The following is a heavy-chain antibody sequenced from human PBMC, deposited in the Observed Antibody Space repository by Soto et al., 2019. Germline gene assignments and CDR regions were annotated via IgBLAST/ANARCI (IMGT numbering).Heavy chain of an antibody. J-gene: IGHJ5*02. Sequence: HLVQSGPEVKKPGASITVSCKTSGDTFTNFGLSWVRQAPRQGLESMGWIATNNSNTNYAQKFQCRLNLTTDTSSSTAYMELKSVRYDDTAVYYCATVLRGVVNWFDTWGQGALVTVSS. D-gene: IGHD3-10*01. CDR1: GDTFTNFG. CDR2: IATNNSNT. V-gene: IGHV1-18*01. CDR3: ATVLRGVVNWFDT.